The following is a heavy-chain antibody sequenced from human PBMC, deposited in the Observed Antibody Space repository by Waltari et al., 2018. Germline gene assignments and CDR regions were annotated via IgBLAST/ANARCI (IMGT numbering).Heavy chain of an antibody. J-gene: IGHJ4*02. CDR1: GFTFSRYN. V-gene: IGHV3-21*01. Sequence: EVQLVESGGGLVKPGGSLRLSCAASGFTFSRYNMNWVRPAPGKGLEWVSSSSSSSSYTHYADSVKGRFTISRDNAKNSLYLQMNSLRAEDTAVYYCATGGWGFYLDYWGQGTLVTVSS. CDR3: ATGGWGFYLDY. CDR2: SSSSSSYT. D-gene: IGHD7-27*01.